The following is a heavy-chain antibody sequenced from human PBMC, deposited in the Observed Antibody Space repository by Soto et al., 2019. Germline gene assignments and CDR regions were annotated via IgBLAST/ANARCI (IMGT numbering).Heavy chain of an antibody. CDR3: ARGMGDVFDI. J-gene: IGHJ3*02. CDR2: IYSGGST. CDR1: GFTVSSKY. Sequence: GGSLRLSCAASGFTVSSKYMSWVRQAPGKGLEWVSAIYSGGSTFYADSVKGRFTISRDNSKNALYLQMSSLRAEDTAVYYCARGMGDVFDIWGQGTMVTVSS. V-gene: IGHV3-66*01.